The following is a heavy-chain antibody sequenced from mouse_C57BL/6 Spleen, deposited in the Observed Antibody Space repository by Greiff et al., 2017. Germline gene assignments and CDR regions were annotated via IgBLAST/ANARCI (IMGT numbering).Heavy chain of an antibody. CDR3: ARSGYSNYLGY. J-gene: IGHJ2*01. D-gene: IGHD2-5*01. CDR1: GSTFTSFW. V-gene: IGHV1-52*01. CDR2: IDPSYSVT. Sequence: QVQLQQPGAELVRPGSSVMLSCKAFGSTFTSFWMHWVKQRPIQGLAAIGNIDPSYSVTHSILKFKDKATLTVDKSSSTAYVQRSSLTSEDSAVDYCARSGYSNYLGYWGQGTTLSDYS.